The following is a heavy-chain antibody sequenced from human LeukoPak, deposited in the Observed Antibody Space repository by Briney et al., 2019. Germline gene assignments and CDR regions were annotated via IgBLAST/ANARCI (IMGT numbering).Heavy chain of an antibody. J-gene: IGHJ6*03. Sequence: PGGSLRLSCAASGFTFSSYDMHWVRQATGKGLEWVSAIGTAGDTYYPGSVKGRFTISRENAKNSLHLQMNSLRAGDTAVYYCARSDYYYYMDVWGKGTTVTISS. CDR3: ARSDYYYYMDV. CDR1: GFTFSSYD. V-gene: IGHV3-13*01. CDR2: IGTAGDT.